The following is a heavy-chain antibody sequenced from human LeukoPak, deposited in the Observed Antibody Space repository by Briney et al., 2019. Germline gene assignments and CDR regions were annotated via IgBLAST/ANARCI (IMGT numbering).Heavy chain of an antibody. CDR1: GYTFTFYG. CDR2: ISTYNGNT. Sequence: ASVKVSCKASGYTFTFYGIFWVRQAPGQGLEWMGWISTYNGNTNYAQKLQGRVTMTTDTSTSTAYMELSSLRSEDTAVYYCASGGVLWDSSGYYYEWFDPWGQGTLVTVSS. D-gene: IGHD3-22*01. J-gene: IGHJ5*02. CDR3: ASGGVLWDSSGYYYEWFDP. V-gene: IGHV1-18*01.